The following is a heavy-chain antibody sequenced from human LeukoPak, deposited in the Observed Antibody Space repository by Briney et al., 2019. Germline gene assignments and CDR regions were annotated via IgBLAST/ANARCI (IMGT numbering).Heavy chain of an antibody. CDR2: ISAYNGNT. D-gene: IGHD2-15*01. J-gene: IGHJ6*03. Sequence: ASVKISCKASGYTFTGYFMHCVRQDPGQGREWRGWISAYNGNTTYSQKLQGRVTMTTDTSTSTAYMELRSLRSDDTAVYYCARRPTHCSGGSCYYYYYMDVWGKGTTVSVSS. CDR1: GYTFTGYF. CDR3: ARRPTHCSGGSCYYYYYMDV. V-gene: IGHV1-18*04.